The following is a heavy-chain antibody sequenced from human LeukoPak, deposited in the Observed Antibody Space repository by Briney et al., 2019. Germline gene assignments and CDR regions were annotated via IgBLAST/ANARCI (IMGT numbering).Heavy chain of an antibody. Sequence: SETLSLTCTVSGGSISSYYWNWIRQPPGKGLEWIGYIYYSGSTNYNPSLKSRVTISVDTSKNQFSLRLGPVTAADTAVYYCASEVSGRFGYWGQGTLVTVSS. D-gene: IGHD6-25*01. CDR3: ASEVSGRFGY. J-gene: IGHJ4*02. CDR1: GGSISSYY. CDR2: IYYSGST. V-gene: IGHV4-59*01.